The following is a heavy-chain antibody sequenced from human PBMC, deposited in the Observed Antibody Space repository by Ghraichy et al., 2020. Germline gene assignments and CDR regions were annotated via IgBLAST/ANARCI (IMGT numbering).Heavy chain of an antibody. D-gene: IGHD4-17*01. CDR1: GYTFTDYY. CDR3: ATDRRSDGDYFFDS. Sequence: ASVKVSCKASGYTFTDYYIHWVRQAPGQGLEWMGRITPNNGDTNYAQKFRVRITMTSDTSISTAYMELTSLRSDDTAVYYCATDRRSDGDYFFDSWGQGTLVTVSS. CDR2: ITPNNGDT. J-gene: IGHJ4*02. V-gene: IGHV1-2*06.